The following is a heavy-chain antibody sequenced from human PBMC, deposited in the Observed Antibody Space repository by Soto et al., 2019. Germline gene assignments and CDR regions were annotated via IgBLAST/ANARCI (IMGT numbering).Heavy chain of an antibody. CDR2: INPNAGDS. CDR3: ARSAFGVTQGLGRAFDV. CDR1: GYTFTAFY. J-gene: IGHJ3*01. V-gene: IGHV1-2*04. D-gene: IGHD3-3*01. Sequence: QVQLVQSGAEVKKPGTSVKVSCKTSGYTFTAFYIHWVRQAPGQGLEWVGWINPNAGDSKSPQRFQGSVTLTRKPSTNTAYLELAGLTSADAAVYFCARSAFGVTQGLGRAFDVWGPGTIVDVS.